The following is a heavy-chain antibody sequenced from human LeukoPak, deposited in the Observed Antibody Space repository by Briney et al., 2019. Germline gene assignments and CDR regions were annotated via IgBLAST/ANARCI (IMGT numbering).Heavy chain of an antibody. D-gene: IGHD3-3*01. V-gene: IGHV3-23*01. CDR1: GFTFSSYA. Sequence: GGSLRLSCAASGFTFSSYAMSWVRQAPGKGLEWVSAISGSAGSTYYADSVKGRFTISRDNSKNTLYLQMNSLRAEDTAVYYCAKGDTYYDFWSGYTNFDYWGQGTLVTVSS. CDR2: ISGSAGST. J-gene: IGHJ4*02. CDR3: AKGDTYYDFWSGYTNFDY.